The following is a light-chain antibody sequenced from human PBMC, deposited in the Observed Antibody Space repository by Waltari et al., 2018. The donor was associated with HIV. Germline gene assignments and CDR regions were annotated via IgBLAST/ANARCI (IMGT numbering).Light chain of an antibody. V-gene: IGLV2-23*02. J-gene: IGLJ3*02. CDR3: SSYAGGHTWV. CDR1: RRDVGNYKL. Sequence: QSALTQPASVSGSPGQSIPISCPGTRRDVGNYKLISWYQHHPGKAPRLMIYEVNQRPSGVSNRFSGSKSGDTASLVISGLQAEDEAHYYCSSYAGGHTWVFGGGTKVTVL. CDR2: EVN.